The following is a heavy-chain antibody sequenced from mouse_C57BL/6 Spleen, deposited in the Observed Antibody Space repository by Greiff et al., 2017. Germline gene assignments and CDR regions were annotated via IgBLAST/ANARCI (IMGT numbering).Heavy chain of an antibody. V-gene: IGHV5-6*02. CDR3: ARYYYGSSTALAY. D-gene: IGHD1-1*01. Sequence: EVKLEESGGDLVKPGGSLKLSCAASGFTFSSYGMSWVRQTPDKRLEWVATISSGGSYTYYPDSVKGRFTISRDNAKNTLYLQMSSLKSEDTAVYNCARYYYGSSTALAYWGQGTLVTVSA. CDR1: GFTFSSYG. CDR2: ISSGGSYT. J-gene: IGHJ3*01.